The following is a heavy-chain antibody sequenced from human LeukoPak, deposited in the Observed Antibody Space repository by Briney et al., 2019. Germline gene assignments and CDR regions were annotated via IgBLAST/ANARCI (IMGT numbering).Heavy chain of an antibody. CDR1: GGSISSYY. J-gene: IGHJ4*02. D-gene: IGHD1-26*01. CDR3: ARMMGATTGSY. CDR2: IYYSGST. V-gene: IGHV4-39*07. Sequence: SETLSLTCTVSGGSISSYYWGWIRQPPGKGLEWIGSIYYSGSTYYNPSLKSRVTISVDTSKNQFSLKLSSVTAADTAVYYCARMMGATTGSYWGQGTLVTVSS.